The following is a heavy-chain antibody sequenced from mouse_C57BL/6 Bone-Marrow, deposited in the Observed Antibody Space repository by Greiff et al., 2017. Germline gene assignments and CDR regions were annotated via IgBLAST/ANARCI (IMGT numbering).Heavy chain of an antibody. CDR1: GYAFSSSW. Sequence: QVQLQQSGPELVKPGASVKISCKASGYAFSSSWMNWVKQRPGKGLEWIGRIYPGDGDTNYNGRFKGKATLTAYKSSSTAYMQLRSLTSEASAVYICSRGNWCTTVGGYFDVWGTGTTVTVAS. V-gene: IGHV1-82*01. D-gene: IGHD1-1*01. CDR3: SRGNWCTTVGGYFDV. J-gene: IGHJ1*03. CDR2: IYPGDGDT.